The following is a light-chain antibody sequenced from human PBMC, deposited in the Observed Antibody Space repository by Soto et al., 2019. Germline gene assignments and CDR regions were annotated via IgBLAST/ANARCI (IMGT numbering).Light chain of an antibody. V-gene: IGKV1-27*01. J-gene: IGKJ4*01. Sequence: DIKMTQSPSSLSAFVGDTVTITCRASQDISNFLAWYQQKPGKVPKLLIYAASTLQSGVPSRFSGSGSGTDFTLTISSLQPEDVATYYCQKCKIAPFTFGGGTKVEMK. CDR2: AAS. CDR1: QDISNF. CDR3: QKCKIAPFT.